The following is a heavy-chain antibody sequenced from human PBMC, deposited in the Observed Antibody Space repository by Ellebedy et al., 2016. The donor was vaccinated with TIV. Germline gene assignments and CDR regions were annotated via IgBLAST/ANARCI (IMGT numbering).Heavy chain of an antibody. J-gene: IGHJ4*02. D-gene: IGHD4-23*01. CDR1: GFTLRNYP. Sequence: PGGSLRLSCAASGFTLRNYPMHWVRQAPGRGLEYVSGIADDGRATYYARSVNGRFTVSRDNSKNTLYLQLGSLKPEDMGVYYCARSRWPPYYSDYWGQGTLVTVSS. CDR3: ARSRWPPYYSDY. V-gene: IGHV3-64*01. CDR2: IADDGRAT.